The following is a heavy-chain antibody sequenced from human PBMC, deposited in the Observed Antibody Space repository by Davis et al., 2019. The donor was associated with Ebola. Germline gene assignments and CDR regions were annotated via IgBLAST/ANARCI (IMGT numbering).Heavy chain of an antibody. CDR2: IYYSGST. Sequence: MPSETLSLTCTVSGGSISSYYWSWIRQPPGKGLEWIGSIYYSGSTYYNPSLKSRVTISVDTSKNQFSLKLSSVTAADTAVYYCARLSYDSSGYNWFDPWGQGTLVTVSS. CDR1: GGSISSYY. CDR3: ARLSYDSSGYNWFDP. V-gene: IGHV4-59*05. J-gene: IGHJ5*02. D-gene: IGHD3-22*01.